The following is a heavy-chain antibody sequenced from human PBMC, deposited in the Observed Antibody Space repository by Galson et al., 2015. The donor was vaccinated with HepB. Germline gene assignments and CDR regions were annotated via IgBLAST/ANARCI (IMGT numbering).Heavy chain of an antibody. D-gene: IGHD3-16*01. CDR1: GFTFSSYS. Sequence: SLRLSCAASGFTFSSYSMNWVRQAPGKGLEWVSSISSSSSYIYYADSVKGRFTISRDNAKNSLYLQMNSLRAEDTAVYYCARALRGSYYYGMDVWGQGTTVTVSS. CDR3: ARALRGSYYYGMDV. J-gene: IGHJ6*02. CDR2: ISSSSSYI. V-gene: IGHV3-21*01.